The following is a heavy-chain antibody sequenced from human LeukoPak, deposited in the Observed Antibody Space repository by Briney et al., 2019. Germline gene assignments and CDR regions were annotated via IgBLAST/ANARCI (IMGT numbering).Heavy chain of an antibody. CDR2: IYYSGST. J-gene: IGHJ4*02. CDR3: ARAPRGGCSGGSCYSRPFDY. D-gene: IGHD2-15*01. Sequence: SETLSLTCTVSGGSISSYYWSWIRQPPGKGLEWIGYIYYSGSTNYNPSLKSRVTIPVDTSKNQFSLKLSSVTAADTAVYYCARAPRGGCSGGSCYSRPFDYWGQGTLVTVSS. CDR1: GGSISSYY. V-gene: IGHV4-59*01.